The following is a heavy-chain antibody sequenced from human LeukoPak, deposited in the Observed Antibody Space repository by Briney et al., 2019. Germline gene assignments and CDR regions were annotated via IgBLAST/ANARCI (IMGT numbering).Heavy chain of an antibody. Sequence: GGSLRLSCAASGFIVSSNCMSWVRQAPGKGLEWVSVIYSGGSTYYADSVKGRFTISRDNSKNTLYLQMNSLRAEDTAVYYCATLRWLQYFDYWGQGTLVTVSS. V-gene: IGHV3-53*01. J-gene: IGHJ4*02. CDR2: IYSGGST. D-gene: IGHD5-24*01. CDR1: GFIVSSNC. CDR3: ATLRWLQYFDY.